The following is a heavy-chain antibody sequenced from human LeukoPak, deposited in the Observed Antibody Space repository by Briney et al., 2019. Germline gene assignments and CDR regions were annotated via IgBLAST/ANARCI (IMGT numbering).Heavy chain of an antibody. D-gene: IGHD6-19*01. CDR1: GFTFSSYS. CDR3: AKDRGAVAGTFDY. J-gene: IGHJ4*02. Sequence: GGSLRLSCAASGFTFSSYSMNWVRQAPGKGLEWVSAISGSGGSTYYADSVKGRFTISRDNSKNTLYLQMNSLRAEDTAVYYCAKDRGAVAGTFDYWGQGTLVTVSS. CDR2: ISGSGGST. V-gene: IGHV3-23*01.